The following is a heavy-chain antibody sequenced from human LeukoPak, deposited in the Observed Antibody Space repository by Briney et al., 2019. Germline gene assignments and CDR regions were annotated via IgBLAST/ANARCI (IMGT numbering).Heavy chain of an antibody. CDR2: IYYSGST. J-gene: IGHJ4*02. CDR3: ARVYGSGGSCYPADY. CDR1: GGSISSGDYY. V-gene: IGHV4-30-4*01. Sequence: SETLSLTCTVSGGSISSGDYYWSWIRQPPGKGLEWIGYIYYSGSTYYNPSLKSRVTISVDTSKNQFSLKLSSVTAADTAVYYFARVYGSGGSCYPADYCGQGTRTTVS. D-gene: IGHD2-15*01.